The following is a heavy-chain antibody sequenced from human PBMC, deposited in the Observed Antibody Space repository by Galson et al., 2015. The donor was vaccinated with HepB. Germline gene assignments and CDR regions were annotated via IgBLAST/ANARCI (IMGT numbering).Heavy chain of an antibody. CDR3: ARHGDLSGWYGYNWFDP. V-gene: IGHV4-28*01. CDR2: IYYSGST. CDR1: GYSISSSNW. J-gene: IGHJ5*02. Sequence: ETLSLTCAVSGYSISSSNWWGWIRQPPGKGLEWIGYIYYSGSTYYNPSLKSRVTISVDTSKNQFSLKLSSVTAADTAVYYCARHGDLSGWYGYNWFDPWGQGTLVTVSS. D-gene: IGHD6-19*01.